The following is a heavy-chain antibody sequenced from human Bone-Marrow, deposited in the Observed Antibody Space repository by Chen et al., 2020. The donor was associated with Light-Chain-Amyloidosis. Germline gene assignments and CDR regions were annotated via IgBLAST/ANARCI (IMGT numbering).Heavy chain of an antibody. J-gene: IGHJ4*02. Sequence: EVQLEQSGPEVKKPGESLKISCKGSGYTFPNYWIGWVRQMPGKCLEWMGVIYPDDSDASYSPSFEGQVTISADKSITTAYLQWRSLKASDTAMYYCARRRDGYNFDYWGQGTLVTVSS. CDR3: ARRRDGYNFDY. D-gene: IGHD5-12*01. CDR2: IYPDDSDA. V-gene: IGHV5-51*01. CDR1: GYTFPNYW.